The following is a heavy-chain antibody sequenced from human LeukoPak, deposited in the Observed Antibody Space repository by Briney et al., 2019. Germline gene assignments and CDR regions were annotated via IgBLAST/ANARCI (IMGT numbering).Heavy chain of an antibody. CDR1: GFIFSSYA. D-gene: IGHD3-10*01. Sequence: GGSLRLSCAASGFIFSSYAMSWVRQAPGKGLEWVSTISGSGGSTYCPDSVKGRFTISRDNSKNTLYLQMNSLRAEDTATYYCAKSRGSGTYCFDYWGQGTLVTVSS. V-gene: IGHV3-23*01. J-gene: IGHJ4*02. CDR3: AKSRGSGTYCFDY. CDR2: ISGSGGST.